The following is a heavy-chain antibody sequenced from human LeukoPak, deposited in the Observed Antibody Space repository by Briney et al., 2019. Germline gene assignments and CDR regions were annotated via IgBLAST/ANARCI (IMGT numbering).Heavy chain of an antibody. Sequence: GGSLRLSCAASGFTFSSYWMSWVRQAPGKGLEWVANIKQDGSEKYYVDSVKGRFTISRDNAKNSLYLQMNSLRAEDTAVYYCARDHSEYDFWSGYANFDYWGQGTLVTVSS. D-gene: IGHD3-3*01. CDR2: IKQDGSEK. V-gene: IGHV3-7*01. CDR1: GFTFSSYW. CDR3: ARDHSEYDFWSGYANFDY. J-gene: IGHJ4*02.